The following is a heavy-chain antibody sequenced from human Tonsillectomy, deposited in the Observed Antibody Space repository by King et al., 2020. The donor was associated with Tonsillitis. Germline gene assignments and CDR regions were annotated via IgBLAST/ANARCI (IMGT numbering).Heavy chain of an antibody. D-gene: IGHD6-19*01. Sequence: DVQLVESGGGLVQSGGSLRLSCEDSEFSFTNYAMSWVRQAPGKGLEWVSSISGSGGSTYYADSVKGRFTISRDSSKNTLFLQMDSLRVEDTAVYYCAKDPAAVAGIDFYYGMDVWGQGTTVSVSS. V-gene: IGHV3-23*04. CDR2: ISGSGGST. CDR3: AKDPAAVAGIDFYYGMDV. J-gene: IGHJ6*02. CDR1: EFSFTNYA.